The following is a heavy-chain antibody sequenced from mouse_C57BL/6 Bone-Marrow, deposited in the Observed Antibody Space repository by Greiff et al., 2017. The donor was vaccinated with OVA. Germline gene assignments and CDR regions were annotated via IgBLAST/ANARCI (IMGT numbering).Heavy chain of an antibody. CDR3: ARSQGSWFAY. Sequence: QVQLQQSGAELAKPGASVKLSCKASGYTFTSYWMHWVKQRPGQGLEWIGYINPSSGYTKYNQKFKDKATLTADKPSSTAYMQLSSLTSEDSAVYYCARSQGSWFAYWGQGTLVTVSA. CDR1: GYTFTSYW. D-gene: IGHD3-3*01. J-gene: IGHJ3*01. V-gene: IGHV1-7*01. CDR2: INPSSGYT.